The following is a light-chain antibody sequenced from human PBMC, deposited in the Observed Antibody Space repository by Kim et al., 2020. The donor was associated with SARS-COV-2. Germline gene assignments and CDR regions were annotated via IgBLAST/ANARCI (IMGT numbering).Light chain of an antibody. CDR1: QSVSSA. V-gene: IGKV3-11*01. CDR2: DAA. CDR3: QQRSSWPPQYT. Sequence: EIVLTQSPATLSLSPGERATLSCRASQSVSSALVWYQQKPGQAPRLLIYDAATRATGIPVRFSGSGSETDFTLTISSLEPEDCAVYFCQQRSSWPPQYTFGQGTKLEI. J-gene: IGKJ2*01.